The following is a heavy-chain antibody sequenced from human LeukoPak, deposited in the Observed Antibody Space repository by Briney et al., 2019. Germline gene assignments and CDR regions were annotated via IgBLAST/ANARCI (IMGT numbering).Heavy chain of an antibody. V-gene: IGHV3-21*01. Sequence: GGSLRLSCAASGFTFSSYSMNWVRQAPGKGLEWLSSISSSSSYIYYAASVKGRFNISRDNAKNSLYLQMNSLRAEETAVYYCARPRSSTRYYDFWSGYYHYYYYYMDVWGKGTTVTVSS. CDR2: ISSSSSYI. D-gene: IGHD3-3*01. CDR1: GFTFSSYS. CDR3: ARPRSSTRYYDFWSGYYHYYYYYMDV. J-gene: IGHJ6*03.